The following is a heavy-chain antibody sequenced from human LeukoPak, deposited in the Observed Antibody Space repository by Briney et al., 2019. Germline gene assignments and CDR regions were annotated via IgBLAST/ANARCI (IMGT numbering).Heavy chain of an antibody. CDR1: RFTFSNYW. D-gene: IGHD6-19*01. J-gene: IGHJ4*02. V-gene: IGHV3-30*03. CDR2: ISYDGSNK. CDR3: ARRRSSGWYFDL. Sequence: GGSLRLSCAASRFTFSNYWMSWVRQAPGKGLEWVAVISYDGSNKYYADSVKGRFTISRDNSKNTLDLQMNSLRAEDTAVYYCARRRSSGWYFDLWGQGTLITVSS.